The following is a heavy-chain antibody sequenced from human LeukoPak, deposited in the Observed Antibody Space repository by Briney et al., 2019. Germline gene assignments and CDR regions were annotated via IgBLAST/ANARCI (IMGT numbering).Heavy chain of an antibody. CDR2: IGTAGDT. CDR1: GFTFSSYD. Sequence: GGSLRLSCAASGFTFSSYDMHWARQGTGKGLEWVSAIGTAGDTYYPGSVKGRFTTSRENAKNSLYLQMNSLRVGDTAVYYCARGRGWGTFDIWGQGTMVTVSS. D-gene: IGHD3-10*01. CDR3: ARGRGWGTFDI. V-gene: IGHV3-13*04. J-gene: IGHJ3*02.